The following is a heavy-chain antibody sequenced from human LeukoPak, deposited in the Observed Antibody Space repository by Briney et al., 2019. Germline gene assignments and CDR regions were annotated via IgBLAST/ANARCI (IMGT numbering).Heavy chain of an antibody. CDR1: GYTFTSYA. CDR3: ARDLQSNGDLFFYDYFMDV. Sequence: GASVKVSCKASGYTFTSYAMNWMRQAPGQGLEWMGWISGHNGDTMYAQKFQDRVTLTTDTSTTTAYMELRSLRSDDTAVYYCARDLQSNGDLFFYDYFMDVWGKGTTVIISS. V-gene: IGHV1-18*01. CDR2: ISGHNGDT. J-gene: IGHJ6*03. D-gene: IGHD3-10*01.